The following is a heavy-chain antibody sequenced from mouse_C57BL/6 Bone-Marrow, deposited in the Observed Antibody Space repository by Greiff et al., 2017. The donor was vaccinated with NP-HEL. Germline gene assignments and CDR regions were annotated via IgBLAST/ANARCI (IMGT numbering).Heavy chain of an antibody. V-gene: IGHV5-9*01. Sequence: EVMLVESGGGLVKPGGSLKLSCAASGFTFSSYTMSWVRQTPEKRLEWVATISGGGGNTYYPDSVKGRVTISRDNAKNTLYLQMSSLRSEDTALYYCARHRRLTYWGQGTLVTVSA. CDR2: ISGGGGNT. J-gene: IGHJ3*01. CDR3: ARHRRLTY. CDR1: GFTFSSYT.